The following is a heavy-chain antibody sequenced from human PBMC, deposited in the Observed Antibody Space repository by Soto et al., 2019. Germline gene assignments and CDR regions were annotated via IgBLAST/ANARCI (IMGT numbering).Heavy chain of an antibody. CDR1: GGSISSYY. V-gene: IGHV4-59*08. J-gene: IGHJ5*02. CDR3: ARHRVAGPYDLRLNCFDP. CDR2: IYYSGST. D-gene: IGHD6-19*01. Sequence: SENLSLTSPVSGGSISSYYWSWIRQHPGKGLEWIGYIYYSGSTNYNPSLKSRVTISVDTSKNQFSLKLSSVTAADTAVYYCARHRVAGPYDLRLNCFDPWGQGTLVTVSS.